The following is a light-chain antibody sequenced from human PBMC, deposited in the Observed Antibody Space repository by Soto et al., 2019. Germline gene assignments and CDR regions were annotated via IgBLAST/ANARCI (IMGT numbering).Light chain of an antibody. V-gene: IGKV3-20*01. Sequence: TALTQCPGTLSLSPGARATLSCTTTQSISSKHLAWYQQKPDQATRLLIYGASIRAAGIPDRFSGSGSGTDFTLTISRLVPEGFAVYFCQYVAFGQGTRLEIK. CDR3: QYVA. J-gene: IGKJ5*01. CDR1: QSISSKH. CDR2: GAS.